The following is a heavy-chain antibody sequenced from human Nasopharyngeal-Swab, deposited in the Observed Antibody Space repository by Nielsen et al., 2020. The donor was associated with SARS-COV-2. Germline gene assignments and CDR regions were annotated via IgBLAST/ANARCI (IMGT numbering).Heavy chain of an antibody. CDR3: ARDSGGAVYYFDY. CDR1: GFTFNSYA. V-gene: IGHV3-23*01. D-gene: IGHD3-10*01. Sequence: GESLKISCAASGFTFNSYAMNWVRQAPGKGLEWVSGISDRGDATYYADSVKGRFTISRDNSKNTLYLQMNTLRADDTAVYYCARDSGGAVYYFDYWGQGTLVTVSS. J-gene: IGHJ4*02. CDR2: ISDRGDAT.